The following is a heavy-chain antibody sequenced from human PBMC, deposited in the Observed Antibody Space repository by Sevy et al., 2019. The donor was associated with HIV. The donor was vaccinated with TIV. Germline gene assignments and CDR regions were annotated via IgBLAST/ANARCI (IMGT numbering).Heavy chain of an antibody. J-gene: IGHJ5*02. V-gene: IGHV3-74*01. CDR1: GFTLSADW. Sequence: GGSLRLSCAASGFTLSADWMHWVRQTPGKGLVCVSRINSGGAATHYADSVKGRFIISRDNGKNSLYLQMNSLRVEDTGLYYCTRGTRGVVQSWGQGTLVTVSS. CDR2: INSGGAAT. D-gene: IGHD3-10*01. CDR3: TRGTRGVVQS.